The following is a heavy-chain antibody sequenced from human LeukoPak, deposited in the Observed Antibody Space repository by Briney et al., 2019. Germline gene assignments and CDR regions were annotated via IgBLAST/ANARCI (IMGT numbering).Heavy chain of an antibody. V-gene: IGHV3-7*03. D-gene: IGHD3-22*01. CDR1: GFIFSTYW. J-gene: IGHJ4*02. Sequence: PGGSLRLSCAASGFIFSTYWMNWVRQAPGKGLEWVASISQDGSEKYYVDSVKGRFTISRDNAKNSLFVELNTPRGEDTAVYYCARISNYYDSTGYEYWGQGTLVTVSS. CDR2: ISQDGSEK. CDR3: ARISNYYDSTGYEY.